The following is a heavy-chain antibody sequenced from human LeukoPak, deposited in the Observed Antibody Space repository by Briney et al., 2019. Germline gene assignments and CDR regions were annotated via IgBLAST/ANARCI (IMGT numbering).Heavy chain of an antibody. CDR1: GYTFTNYA. J-gene: IGHJ5*02. V-gene: IGHV1-3*01. CDR2: INAGNGNK. CDR3: ARLTYYYDSSGQNWFDP. Sequence: ASVNVSCTASGYTFTNYAMHWVRQAPGQRLEWMGWINAGNGNKKYSRKFQGRVTITRDTSARTAYMELSSLRFEDTAVYYCARLTYYYDSSGQNWFDPWGQGTLVTVSS. D-gene: IGHD3-22*01.